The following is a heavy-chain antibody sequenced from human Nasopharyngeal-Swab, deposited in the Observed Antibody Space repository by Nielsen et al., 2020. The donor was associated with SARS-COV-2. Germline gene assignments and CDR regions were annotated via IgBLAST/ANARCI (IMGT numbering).Heavy chain of an antibody. J-gene: IGHJ4*02. D-gene: IGHD2-15*01. Sequence: SETLSLTCAVCGGSFSGYYWSWIRQPPGKGLEWIGEINHSGSTNYNPSLKSRVTISVDTSKNQFSLKLSSVTAADTAVYYCARGPHIVVVVAATPFDYWGQGTLVTVSS. V-gene: IGHV4-34*01. CDR2: INHSGST. CDR1: GGSFSGYY. CDR3: ARGPHIVVVVAATPFDY.